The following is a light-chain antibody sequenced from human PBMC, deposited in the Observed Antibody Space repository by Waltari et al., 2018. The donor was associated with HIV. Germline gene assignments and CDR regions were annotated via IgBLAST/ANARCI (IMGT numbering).Light chain of an antibody. J-gene: IGLJ3*02. Sequence: SYVLTQPPSVSVAPGQTARITCGGNNIGSKSVHWYQQKPSQAPVLVVYDDSDRPSGIPERFSGSNSGNTATRTMSRVEAGDEADYYCQVWDSSSDLHWVFGGGTKLTVL. CDR1: NIGSKS. CDR3: QVWDSSSDLHWV. CDR2: DDS. V-gene: IGLV3-21*02.